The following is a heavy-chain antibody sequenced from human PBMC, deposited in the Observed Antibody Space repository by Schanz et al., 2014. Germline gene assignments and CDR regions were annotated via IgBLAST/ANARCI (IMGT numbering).Heavy chain of an antibody. CDR1: GFTFNSYA. J-gene: IGHJ6*02. CDR2: ISASGGST. Sequence: DVQLLESGGGLVQPGGSLRLSCAASGFTFNSYAMTWVRQAPGKGLEWVSTISASGGSTYYADSVKGRFTISRDKSKNILYLQMNSQRAEVTAVYYSAKARRKSNCSGGRCVHYAYYGMDVWGQGTTVTVSS. CDR3: AKARRKSNCSGGRCVHYAYYGMDV. V-gene: IGHV3-23*01. D-gene: IGHD2-15*01.